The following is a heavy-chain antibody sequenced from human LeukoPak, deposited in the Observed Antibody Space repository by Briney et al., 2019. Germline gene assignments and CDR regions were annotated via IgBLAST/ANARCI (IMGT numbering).Heavy chain of an antibody. Sequence: PGGSLRLSCAASGFTFSSYGMHWVRQAPGKGLEWVAVISYDGSNKYYADSVKGRFTISRDNSKNTLYLQMNSLRTEDTAVYYCAKDDSPCIAVAGTTFDYWGQGTLVTVSS. V-gene: IGHV3-30*18. CDR1: GFTFSSYG. CDR3: AKDDSPCIAVAGTTFDY. D-gene: IGHD6-19*01. CDR2: ISYDGSNK. J-gene: IGHJ4*02.